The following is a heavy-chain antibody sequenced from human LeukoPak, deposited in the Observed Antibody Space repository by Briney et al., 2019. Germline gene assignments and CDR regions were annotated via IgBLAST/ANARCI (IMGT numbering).Heavy chain of an antibody. Sequence: GGSLRLSCAASGFTFDDYAMPWVRQAPGKGLEWVSGISWNSGSIGYADSVKGRFTISRDNAKNSLYLQMNSLRAEDTALYYCAKDRSLYGDYDYFDYWGQGTLVTVSS. V-gene: IGHV3-9*01. CDR3: AKDRSLYGDYDYFDY. J-gene: IGHJ4*02. CDR2: ISWNSGSI. CDR1: GFTFDDYA. D-gene: IGHD4-17*01.